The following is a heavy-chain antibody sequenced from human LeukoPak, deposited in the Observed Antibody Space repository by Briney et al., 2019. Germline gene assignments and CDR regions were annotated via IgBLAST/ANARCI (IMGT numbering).Heavy chain of an antibody. D-gene: IGHD6-13*01. CDR3: ATGILAASKY. J-gene: IGHJ4*02. Sequence: GGSLRLSCAASGFTVSNNYMTWVRQAPGKGLEWVSLYSGGRTYYADSVKGRFTISRDNSKNTVSLQMNSLRAEDTAVYYCATGILAASKYWGQGTLVTVSS. CDR2: YSGGRT. CDR1: GFTVSNNY. V-gene: IGHV3-66*01.